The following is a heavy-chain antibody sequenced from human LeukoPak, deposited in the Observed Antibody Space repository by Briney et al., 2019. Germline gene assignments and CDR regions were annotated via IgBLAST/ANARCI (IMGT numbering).Heavy chain of an antibody. V-gene: IGHV5-51*01. Sequence: GESPQISFHASGCRFYTYWIGRVRPMPGKGLGWMGIFFLGYSENKYRSSYQVQFTISADKSIDTAYLQGSSLKASDTAMYYCARSRAQSGPVWGIYRHQDAVDLWGQGTLVTVSS. CDR2: FFLGYSEN. J-gene: IGHJ3*01. CDR3: ARSRAQSGPVWGIYRHQDAVDL. CDR1: GCRFYTYW. D-gene: IGHD3-16*02.